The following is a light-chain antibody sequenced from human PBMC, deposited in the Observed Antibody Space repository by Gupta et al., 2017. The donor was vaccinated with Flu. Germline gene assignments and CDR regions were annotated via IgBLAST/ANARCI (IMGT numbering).Light chain of an antibody. J-gene: IGKJ2*03. CDR3: QQSYSTPPS. CDR1: KSISSY. Sequence: DIQMTQSPSSLSASVGDRVTITCRASKSISSYLNWYQQKPGKAPKLLLYAASSLQSGVPSRFSGSGSGTDFTLTISSLQPEDFATYYCQQSYSTPPSFGQGTKLEIK. CDR2: AAS. V-gene: IGKV1-39*01.